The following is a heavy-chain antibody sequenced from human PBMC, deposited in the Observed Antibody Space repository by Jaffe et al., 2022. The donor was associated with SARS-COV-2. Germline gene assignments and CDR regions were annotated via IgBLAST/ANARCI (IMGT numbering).Heavy chain of an antibody. V-gene: IGHV3-43*02. CDR3: AKDRLEQWLVRGELPTGIDY. Sequence: EVQLVESGGGVVQPGGSLRLSCAASGFTFDDYAMHWVRQAPGKGLEWVSLISGDGGSTYYADSVKGRFTISRDNSKNSLYLQMNSLRTEDTALYYCAKDRLEQWLVRGELPTGIDYWGQGTLVTVSS. CDR1: GFTFDDYA. CDR2: ISGDGGST. D-gene: IGHD6-19*01. J-gene: IGHJ4*02.